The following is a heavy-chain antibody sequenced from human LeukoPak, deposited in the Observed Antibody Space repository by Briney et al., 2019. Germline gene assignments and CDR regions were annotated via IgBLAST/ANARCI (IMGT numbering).Heavy chain of an antibody. CDR1: GFTFTDYT. CDR3: ARELSVRRAIIPYDY. D-gene: IGHD5-24*01. V-gene: IGHV3-69-1*01. Sequence: DPGGSLRLSCVASGFTFTDYTLNWVRQAPGKGLEWVSSITARVTYADSVRGRFTLSRDNAKNSLYQQMNSLRDEDTAVYYCARELSVRRAIIPYDYWGQGTLVTVSS. CDR2: ITARVT. J-gene: IGHJ4*02.